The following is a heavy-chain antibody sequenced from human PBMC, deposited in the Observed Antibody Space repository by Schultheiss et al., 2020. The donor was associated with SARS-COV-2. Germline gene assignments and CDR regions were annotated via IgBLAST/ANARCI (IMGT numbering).Heavy chain of an antibody. CDR2: IYFSGST. CDR1: GGSISSSSYY. J-gene: IGHJ6*03. D-gene: IGHD1-26*01. CDR3: ARVYSGTRSYYMDV. Sequence: SETLSLTCTVSGGSISSSSYYWGWIRQPPGKGLEWIGYIYFSGSTNYNPSLKSRVTISVDTSKNQFSLKLSSVTAADTAVYYCARVYSGTRSYYMDVWGKGTTVTVSS. V-gene: IGHV4-39*01.